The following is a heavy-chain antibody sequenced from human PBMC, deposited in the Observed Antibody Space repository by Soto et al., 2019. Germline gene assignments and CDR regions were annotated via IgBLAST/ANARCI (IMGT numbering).Heavy chain of an antibody. Sequence: QLQLQESGPGLVKPSETLSLTCTVSGGSISSSSYYWGWIRQPPGKGLEWIGSIYYSGSTYYNPSLKRRVTISVDTSKNQFSLKLSSVTAADTAVYYCASSLSRYSSGWGDFDYWGQGTLVTVSS. CDR2: IYYSGST. J-gene: IGHJ4*02. CDR1: GGSISSSSYY. CDR3: ASSLSRYSSGWGDFDY. D-gene: IGHD6-19*01. V-gene: IGHV4-39*01.